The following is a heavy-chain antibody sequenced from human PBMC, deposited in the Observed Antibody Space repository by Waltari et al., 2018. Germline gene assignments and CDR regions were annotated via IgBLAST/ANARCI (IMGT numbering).Heavy chain of an antibody. CDR2: TSYDWSIT. D-gene: IGHD7-27*01. CDR1: GFTCRRYW. V-gene: IGHV3-74*01. CDR3: ATWRWGQSEFDY. J-gene: IGHJ4*02. Sequence: EMQLVESGGGLIQPGGSLRLSGAASGFTCRRYWMHWVRPAPGKGLVWVSRTSYDWSITNYADSVKGRFTISRDNAKNTLYLQMTSLRAEDTAVYYCATWRWGQSEFDYWGQGTLVTVSS.